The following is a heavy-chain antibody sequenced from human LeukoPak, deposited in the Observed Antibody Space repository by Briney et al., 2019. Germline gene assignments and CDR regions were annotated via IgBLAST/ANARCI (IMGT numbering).Heavy chain of an antibody. CDR2: ISGLGDTT. CDR1: GFTFSSYA. J-gene: IGHJ4*02. V-gene: IGHV3-23*01. CDR3: AKDRSYYDTGGYYQVDY. D-gene: IGHD3-22*01. Sequence: GGSLRLSCAASGFTFSSYAMSWVRQAPGKGLVWVSAISGLGDTTYYADSVKGRFTISRDNSKNMLYLQMNSLRAEDTAVYYCAKDRSYYDTGGYYQVDYWGQGTLVTVSS.